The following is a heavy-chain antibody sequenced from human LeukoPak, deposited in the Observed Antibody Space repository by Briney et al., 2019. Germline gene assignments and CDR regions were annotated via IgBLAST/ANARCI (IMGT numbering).Heavy chain of an antibody. CDR1: GYTFSGYY. J-gene: IGHJ5*02. V-gene: IGHV1-2*02. D-gene: IGHD3-10*01. Sequence: EASVKVSCKASGYTFSGYYMHWVRQAPGQGLEWMGWINPNSGGTNYAQKFQGRVTMTRDTSISTAYMELSRLRSDDTAVYYCAKTDAPSYDLGSYYWFDPWGQGTLVTVSS. CDR3: AKTDAPSYDLGSYYWFDP. CDR2: INPNSGGT.